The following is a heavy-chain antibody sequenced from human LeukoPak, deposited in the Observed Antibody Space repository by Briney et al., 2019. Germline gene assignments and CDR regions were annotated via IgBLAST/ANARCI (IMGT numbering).Heavy chain of an antibody. CDR1: GYTFTGYY. CDR3: ARDCTNGVCYGDY. V-gene: IGHV1-2*02. CDR2: INPNSGGT. J-gene: IGHJ4*02. D-gene: IGHD2-8*01. Sequence: ASVKVSCKASGYTFTGYYMRWVRQAPGQGLEWMGWINPNSGGTNYAQKFQGRVTMTRDTSISTAYMELSRLRSDDTAVYYCARDCTNGVCYGDYWGQGTLVTVSS.